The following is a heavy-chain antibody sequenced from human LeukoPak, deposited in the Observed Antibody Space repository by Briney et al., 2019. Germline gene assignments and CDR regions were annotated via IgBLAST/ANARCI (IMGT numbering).Heavy chain of an antibody. CDR2: IIPIFGTA. CDR1: VGTFSSYA. V-gene: IGHV1-69*13. D-gene: IGHD3-10*01. CDR3: ARSSARWYYYGSGSYGPYGMDV. Sequence: ASVKVSCKASVGTFSSYAISGVRQAPGQGLEWMGGIIPIFGTANYAQKFQGRVTITADESTSTAYMELSSLRSEDTAVYYCARSSARWYYYGSGSYGPYGMDVWGQGTTVTVSS. J-gene: IGHJ6*02.